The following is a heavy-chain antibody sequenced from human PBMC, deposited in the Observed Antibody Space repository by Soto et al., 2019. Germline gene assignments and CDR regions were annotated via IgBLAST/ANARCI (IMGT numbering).Heavy chain of an antibody. CDR1: GYTFTSYG. Sequence: GASVKVSCKASGYTFTSYGISWGRQAPGQGLKGMGWISAYHGNTNYAQKLQGRVTMTTDTSTSTAYMELRSLRSDDTAVYYCASALVGYYDSSGYNDYWGQGTPVTVSS. CDR3: ASALVGYYDSSGYNDY. V-gene: IGHV1-18*04. CDR2: ISAYHGNT. J-gene: IGHJ4*02. D-gene: IGHD3-22*01.